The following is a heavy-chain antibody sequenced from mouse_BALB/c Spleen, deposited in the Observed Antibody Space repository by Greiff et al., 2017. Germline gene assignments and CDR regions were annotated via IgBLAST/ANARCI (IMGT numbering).Heavy chain of an antibody. Sequence: VMLVESGPGLVAPSQSLSITCTVSGFSLTGYGVNWVRQPPGKGLEWLGMIWGDGSTDYNSALKSRLSISKDNSKSQVFLKMNSLQTDDTARYYCAREDDGYGGYFDYWGQGTTLTVSS. D-gene: IGHD2-3*01. CDR1: GFSLTGYG. CDR3: AREDDGYGGYFDY. J-gene: IGHJ2*01. CDR2: IWGDGST. V-gene: IGHV2-6-7*01.